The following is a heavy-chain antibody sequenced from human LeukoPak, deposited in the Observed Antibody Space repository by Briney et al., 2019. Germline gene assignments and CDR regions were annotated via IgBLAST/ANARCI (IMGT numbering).Heavy chain of an antibody. J-gene: IGHJ6*04. V-gene: IGHV3-48*03. D-gene: IGHD2-15*01. CDR3: ARSFCSGGRCWGMDV. CDR2: ISSSGSTI. CDR1: GLTFSSYE. Sequence: GGSLRLSCAASGLTFSSYEMNWVRQAPGKGLEWVSYISSSGSTIYYADSVKGRFTISRDNAKNSLYLQMNSLRADDTAVYYCARSFCSGGRCWGMDVWGKGTTVTVPS.